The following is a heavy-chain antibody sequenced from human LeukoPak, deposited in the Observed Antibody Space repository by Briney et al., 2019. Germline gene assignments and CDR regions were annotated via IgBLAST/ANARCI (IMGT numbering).Heavy chain of an antibody. Sequence: TGGSLRLSCAASGFTLDDYGMSWVRQAPGKGLEWVSGINWNGGSTGYADSVKGRFTTSRDNAKNSLYLQMNSLRAEDSALYFCARYIMGASDAFDIWGQGTLVTVSS. D-gene: IGHD1-26*01. V-gene: IGHV3-20*04. CDR2: INWNGGST. CDR1: GFTLDDYG. J-gene: IGHJ3*02. CDR3: ARYIMGASDAFDI.